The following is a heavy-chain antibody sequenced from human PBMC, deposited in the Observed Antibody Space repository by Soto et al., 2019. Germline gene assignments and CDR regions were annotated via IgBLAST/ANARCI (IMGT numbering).Heavy chain of an antibody. D-gene: IGHD3-3*02. CDR1: GFTFSDYA. CDR2: ISGSGGTR. J-gene: IGHJ4*02. Sequence: GRSLRLSCAASGFTFSDYALSWVRQAPGKGRQWISTISGSGGTRHYADSVKGRFTISRDNSRNMVCLQMSNLRAEDSALYYCANPSYILGVVQKGAFDYWGPGTQVSVCS. CDR3: ANPSYILGVVQKGAFDY. V-gene: IGHV3-23*01.